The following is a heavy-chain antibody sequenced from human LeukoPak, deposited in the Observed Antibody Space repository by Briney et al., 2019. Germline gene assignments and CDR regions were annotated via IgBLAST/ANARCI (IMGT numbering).Heavy chain of an antibody. Sequence: ASVKVSCKASGYTFTGYYMHWMRQAPGQGLEWMGWINPNSGGTNDAQKFQGRVTMTTDTSISTAYMELSRLRSDDTALYYCARGGWSGYSYGSEPEKYFDYWGQGTLVTVSS. CDR1: GYTFTGYY. CDR2: INPNSGGT. J-gene: IGHJ4*02. CDR3: ARGGWSGYSYGSEPEKYFDY. D-gene: IGHD5-18*01. V-gene: IGHV1-2*02.